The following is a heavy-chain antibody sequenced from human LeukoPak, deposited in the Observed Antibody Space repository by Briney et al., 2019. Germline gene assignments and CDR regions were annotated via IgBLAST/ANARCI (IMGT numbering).Heavy chain of an antibody. J-gene: IGHJ4*02. CDR2: IWYDGSNK. V-gene: IGHV3-33*01. CDR3: ARLINYDYLDY. CDR1: AFTFSSYG. D-gene: IGHD3-10*01. Sequence: GGSLRLSCAASAFTFSSYGMHWVRQAPGKGLEWVAVIWYDGSNKYYADSVKGRFTISRDNSKNTLYLQMNSLRAEDTAVYYCARLINYDYLDYWGQGTLVTVSS.